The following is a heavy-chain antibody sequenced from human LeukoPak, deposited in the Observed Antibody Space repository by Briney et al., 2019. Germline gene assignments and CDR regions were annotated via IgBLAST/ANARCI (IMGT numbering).Heavy chain of an antibody. Sequence: PSETLSLTCTVSGDSLNRYYWSWIRQSPGKGLEWIGYIYYTGNTNYNPSLKSRVTISVDTSKNQFSLDLTSVTAADTAVYYCVSTVITTRLNFDYWGQGTLVAVSS. CDR3: VSTVITTRLNFDY. D-gene: IGHD3-22*01. CDR1: GDSLNRYY. J-gene: IGHJ4*02. CDR2: IYYTGNT. V-gene: IGHV4-59*01.